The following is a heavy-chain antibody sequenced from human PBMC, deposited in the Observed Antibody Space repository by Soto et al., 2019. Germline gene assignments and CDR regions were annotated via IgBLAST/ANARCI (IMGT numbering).Heavy chain of an antibody. CDR1: GYTFTSDY. V-gene: IGHV1-46*01. CDR3: ARMTTQYTVTTGNFPGYYFDY. D-gene: IGHD4-4*01. Sequence: ASVKVSCKASGYTFTSDYMHWVRQAPGQGREWMGIVNPSGGSTSYAQKFEGRVTMTRDTSTSTVYMELSSLRSEDTAVYYCARMTTQYTVTTGNFPGYYFDYWGQGTLVTVSS. CDR2: VNPSGGST. J-gene: IGHJ4*02.